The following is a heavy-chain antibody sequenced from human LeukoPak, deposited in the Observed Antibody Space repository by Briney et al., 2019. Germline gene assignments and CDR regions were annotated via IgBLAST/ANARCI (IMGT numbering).Heavy chain of an antibody. J-gene: IGHJ4*02. CDR2: ISYDGSNK. Sequence: GGSLRLSCAASGFTFSSYGMHWVRQAPGKGLEWVAGISYDGSNKYYADSVKGRFTISRDNSKNTLYLQVNSLRAEDTAVYYCAKAPGPVLRYFDWFFDYWGQGTLVTVSS. CDR3: AKAPGPVLRYFDWFFDY. D-gene: IGHD3-9*01. V-gene: IGHV3-30*18. CDR1: GFTFSSYG.